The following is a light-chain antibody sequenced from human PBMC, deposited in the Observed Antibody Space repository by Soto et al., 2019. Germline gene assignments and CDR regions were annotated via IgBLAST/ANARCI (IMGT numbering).Light chain of an antibody. CDR1: QSVSSSF. CDR3: QQYDSSPIT. J-gene: IGKJ5*01. V-gene: IGKV3-20*01. Sequence: EIVLTQSPGTLSLSPGERATLSCRASQSVSSSFLAWYQQKPGQAPRLLIYGASSRATGIPDMFSGSGSGTDFTLTISRLEPEDFAVYYFQQYDSSPITFGQGTRLESK. CDR2: GAS.